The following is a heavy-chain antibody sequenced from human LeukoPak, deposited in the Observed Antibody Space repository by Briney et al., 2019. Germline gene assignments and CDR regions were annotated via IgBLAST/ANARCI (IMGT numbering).Heavy chain of an antibody. J-gene: IGHJ4*02. CDR2: IKTDGSIT. Sequence: GGSLRLSCAASGFSFSVYWMHWVRQAPGKGPVWVSRIKTDGSITDYADSVKGRFTISRDNAKNTLYLQMNSLRAEDTAVYYCAKDNLLVTGTLENWGQGTLVTVSS. V-gene: IGHV3-74*01. CDR1: GFSFSVYW. CDR3: AKDNLLVTGTLEN. D-gene: IGHD1-20*01.